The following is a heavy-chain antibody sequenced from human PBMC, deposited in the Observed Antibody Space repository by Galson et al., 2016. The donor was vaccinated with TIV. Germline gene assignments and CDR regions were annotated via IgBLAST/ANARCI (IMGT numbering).Heavy chain of an antibody. D-gene: IGHD3-22*01. CDR2: ISPMLDTT. CDR3: ARLSGYWFKFDPDY. CDR1: GGTFSNYA. J-gene: IGHJ4*02. V-gene: IGHV1-69*10. Sequence: SVKVSCKASGGTFSNYAFSWVRQAPGQGLEWMGGISPMLDTTNYAQKFQGRVTITADKFTSTAYMELSSLRSEDTAVYYCARLSGYWFKFDPDYWGQGSLVTVSS.